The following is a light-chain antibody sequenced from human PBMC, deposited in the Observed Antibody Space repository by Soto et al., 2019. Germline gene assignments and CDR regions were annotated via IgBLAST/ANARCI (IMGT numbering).Light chain of an antibody. J-gene: IGLJ1*01. V-gene: IGLV1-44*01. CDR1: SSNIGSNT. CDR2: SNN. Sequence: QSVLTQPPSASGTPGQRVTISCSGSSSNIGSNTVNWYQQLPGTAPKLLIYSNNQRPSGVPDRFSGSKSGTSASLAISGLQSEDEPDYSCAAWDDSLNGFYVFGTGTKVTVL. CDR3: AAWDDSLNGFYV.